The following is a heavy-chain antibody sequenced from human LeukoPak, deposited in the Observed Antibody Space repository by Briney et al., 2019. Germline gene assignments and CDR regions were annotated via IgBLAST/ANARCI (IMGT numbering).Heavy chain of an antibody. CDR1: GFIFNNYW. Sequence: GGSLRLSCAASGFIFNNYWMNWVRQAPGKGLEWVASIKEDGREKLYVESLEGRLTIDRDNAKESLHLQMRNLRVEDTAVYYCTRALGHSVLAFDVWGQGTVVIVS. CDR2: IKEDGREK. CDR3: TRALGHSVLAFDV. J-gene: IGHJ3*01. D-gene: IGHD3-16*01. V-gene: IGHV3-7*03.